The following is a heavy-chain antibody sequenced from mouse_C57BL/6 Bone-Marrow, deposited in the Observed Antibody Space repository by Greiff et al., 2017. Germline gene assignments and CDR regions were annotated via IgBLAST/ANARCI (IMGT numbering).Heavy chain of an antibody. D-gene: IGHD1-1*01. CDR2: ISNGGGST. V-gene: IGHV5-12*01. CDR1: GFTFSDYY. Sequence: DVMLVESGGGLVQPGGSLKLSCAASGFTFSDYYMYWVRQTPEKRLEWVAYISNGGGSTYYPDTVKGRFTISRDNAKNTLYLQMSRLKSEDTAMYYCASEGGSSYPSYAMDYWGQGTSVTVSS. CDR3: ASEGGSSYPSYAMDY. J-gene: IGHJ4*01.